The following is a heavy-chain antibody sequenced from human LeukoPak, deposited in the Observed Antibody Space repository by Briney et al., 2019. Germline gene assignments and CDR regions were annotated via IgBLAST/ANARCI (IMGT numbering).Heavy chain of an antibody. D-gene: IGHD3-22*01. CDR1: GYTLTELS. V-gene: IGHV1-2*02. CDR2: INPNSGGT. Sequence: ASVKVSCKVSGYTLTELSMHWVRQAPGKGLEWMGWINPNSGGTNYAQKFQGRVTMTRDTSISTAYMELSRLRSDDTAVYYCALMGTMIVVVPWGQGTLVTVSS. J-gene: IGHJ5*02. CDR3: ALMGTMIVVVP.